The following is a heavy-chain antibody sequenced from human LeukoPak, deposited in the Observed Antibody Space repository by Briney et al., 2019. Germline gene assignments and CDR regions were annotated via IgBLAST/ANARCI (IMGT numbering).Heavy chain of an antibody. V-gene: IGHV4-59*01. J-gene: IGHJ4*02. CDR3: ARGGRDGYRDY. CDR1: GGSISSYY. Sequence: SETLSLTCTVSGGSISSYYWSWIRQPPGKGLEWIGYIYYSGSTNYNPSLKSRVTISVDTSKNQFSLKLSPVTAADTAVYYCARGGRDGYRDYWGQGTLVTVPS. CDR2: IYYSGST. D-gene: IGHD5-24*01.